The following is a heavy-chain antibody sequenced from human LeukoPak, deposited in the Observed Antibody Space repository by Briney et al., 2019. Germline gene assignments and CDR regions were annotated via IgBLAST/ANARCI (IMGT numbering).Heavy chain of an antibody. Sequence: ASVKVSCTASGYTFTSYGISWVRQAPGQGLEWMGWISAYNGNTNYAQKLQGRVTMTRDTSISTAYMELSRLRSDDTAVYYCARVSQYYDIPFDIWGQGTMVTVSS. CDR2: ISAYNGNT. CDR3: ARVSQYYDIPFDI. J-gene: IGHJ3*02. D-gene: IGHD3-9*01. V-gene: IGHV1-18*01. CDR1: GYTFTSYG.